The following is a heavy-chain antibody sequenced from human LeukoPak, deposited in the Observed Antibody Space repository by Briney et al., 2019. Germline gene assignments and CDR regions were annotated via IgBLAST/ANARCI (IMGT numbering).Heavy chain of an antibody. Sequence: GGSLRLSCAASGFTFSSYGMHWVRQAPGKGLEWVAVISYDGSNKYYADSVKGRFTISRDNSKNTLYLQMNSLRAEDTAVYYCAKDPGRVRGVIIIPYYYYYGMDVWGQGTTVTVSS. V-gene: IGHV3-30*18. CDR3: AKDPGRVRGVIIIPYYYYYGMDV. CDR1: GFTFSSYG. J-gene: IGHJ6*02. CDR2: ISYDGSNK. D-gene: IGHD3-10*01.